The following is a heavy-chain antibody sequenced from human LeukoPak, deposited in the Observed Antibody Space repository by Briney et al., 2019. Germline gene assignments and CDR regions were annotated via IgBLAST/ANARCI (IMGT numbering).Heavy chain of an antibody. Sequence: SGGSLRLSCAASGFTFSDYYMSWIRQAPGKGLEWVSAISSSGGSPYYADSVNGRFTISRDNSKNTLYLQMNSLRAEDTALYYCAKDQALSLSSSRALDYWGQGTLVTVSS. CDR2: ISSSGGSP. V-gene: IGHV3-23*01. CDR1: GFTFSDYY. CDR3: AKDQALSLSSSRALDY. J-gene: IGHJ4*02. D-gene: IGHD2-2*01.